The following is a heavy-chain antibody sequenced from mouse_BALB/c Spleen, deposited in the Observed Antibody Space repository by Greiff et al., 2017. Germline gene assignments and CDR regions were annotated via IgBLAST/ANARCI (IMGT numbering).Heavy chain of an antibody. J-gene: IGHJ3*01. D-gene: IGHD2-1*01. V-gene: IGHV14-3*02. CDR3: ARGDGNYWFAY. Sequence: VQLQQSGAELVRSGASVKLSCTASGFNIKDYYMHWVKQRPEQGLEWIGRIDPANGNTKYDPKFQGKATITADTSSNTAYLQLSSLTSEDTAVYYCARGDGNYWFAYWGQGTLVTVSA. CDR2: IDPANGNT. CDR1: GFNIKDYY.